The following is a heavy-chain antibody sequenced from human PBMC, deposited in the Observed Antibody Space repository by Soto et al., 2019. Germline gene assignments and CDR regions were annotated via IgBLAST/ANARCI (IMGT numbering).Heavy chain of an antibody. J-gene: IGHJ6*02. D-gene: IGHD1-26*01. CDR3: TTVYGSYYYGMDV. CDR2: IKSKTDGGTT. V-gene: IGHV3-15*07. Sequence: PGGSLRLSCAASGFTFSNAWMNWVRQAPGKGLKWVGRIKSKTDGGTTDYAAPVKGRFTISRDDSKNTLYLQMNSLKTEDTAVYYCTTVYGSYYYGMDVWGQGTTVTVSS. CDR1: GFTFSNAW.